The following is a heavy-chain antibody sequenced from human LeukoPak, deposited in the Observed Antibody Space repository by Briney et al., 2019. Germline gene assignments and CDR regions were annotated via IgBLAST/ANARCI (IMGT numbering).Heavy chain of an antibody. V-gene: IGHV3-30-3*01. CDR3: ARGQIVVVPAAISDAFDI. CDR2: ISYDGSNK. D-gene: IGHD2-2*01. CDR1: GFTFSSYA. J-gene: IGHJ3*02. Sequence: PGGSLRLSCAASGFTFSSYAMHWVRQAPGKGLEWGAVISYDGSNKYYADSVKGRFTISRDNSKNTLYLQMNRLRAEDTAVYYCARGQIVVVPAAISDAFDIWGQGTMVTVSS.